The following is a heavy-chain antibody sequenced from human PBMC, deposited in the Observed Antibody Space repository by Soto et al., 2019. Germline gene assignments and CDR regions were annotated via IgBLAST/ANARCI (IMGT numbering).Heavy chain of an antibody. J-gene: IGHJ5*02. CDR2: IIPILGIA. Sequence: QVQLVQSGAEVKKPGSSVKVSCKASGGTFSSYTISWVRQAPGQGLEWMGRIIPILGIANYAQKFQGRVTITADKSTSTAYMELSSLRSEDTAVYCCARSLSGENWFDPWGQGTLVTVSS. CDR3: ARSLSGENWFDP. CDR1: GGTFSSYT. V-gene: IGHV1-69*02. D-gene: IGHD3-16*02.